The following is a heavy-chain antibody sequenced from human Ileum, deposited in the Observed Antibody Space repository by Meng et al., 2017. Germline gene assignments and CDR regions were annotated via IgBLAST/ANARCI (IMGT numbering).Heavy chain of an antibody. J-gene: IGHJ4*02. V-gene: IGHV3-7*01. Sequence: GGSLRLSCAAAGFTFTSHWMSWVRQAPGKGLEWVANIKQDGSDKYYVDSVKGRFTISRDDAKNSLYLQMDSLRAEDTALYYCARNGGSLDYWGQGTLVTVSS. CDR1: GFTFTSHW. CDR2: IKQDGSDK. CDR3: ARNGGSLDY. D-gene: IGHD3-10*01.